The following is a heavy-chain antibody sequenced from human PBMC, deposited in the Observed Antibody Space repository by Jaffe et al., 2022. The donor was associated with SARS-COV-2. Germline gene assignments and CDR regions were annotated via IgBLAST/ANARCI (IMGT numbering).Heavy chain of an antibody. D-gene: IGHD2-8*01. J-gene: IGHJ5*02. Sequence: EVQLLESGGGLVQPGGSLRLSCAASGFTFSSYAMTWVRQAPGKGLEWVSGLTGSGGSTYYADSVKGRFTISRDNSKNTLYLQMNSLRAEDTAVYYCAKLLGAWVYSTESWFDPWGQGTLVTVSS. CDR3: AKLLGAWVYSTESWFDP. CDR1: GFTFSSYA. V-gene: IGHV3-23*01. CDR2: LTGSGGST.